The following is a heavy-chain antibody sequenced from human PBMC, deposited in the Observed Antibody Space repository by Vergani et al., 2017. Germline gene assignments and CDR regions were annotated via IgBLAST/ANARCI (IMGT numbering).Heavy chain of an antibody. CDR3: VKDRGASIGFDD. V-gene: IGHV3-30*02. J-gene: IGHJ4*02. CDR1: GFSFGSYG. CDR2: LRYDGTPK. D-gene: IGHD2-2*01. Sequence: QVQLVESGGGVVQPGGSLRLSCATSGFSFGSYGMHWVRVRQAPGKGLEWLAYLRYDGTPKQYADSVKGRFTISRDNSKYTLYLQMDSLRPEDTAMFYCVKDRGASIGFDDWGQGTQVTVSS.